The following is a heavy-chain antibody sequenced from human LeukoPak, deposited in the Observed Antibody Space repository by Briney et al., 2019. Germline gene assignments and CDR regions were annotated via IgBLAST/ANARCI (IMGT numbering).Heavy chain of an antibody. CDR1: GFTFSSYG. CDR2: IWYDGSNK. V-gene: IGHV3-33*01. J-gene: IGHJ5*02. D-gene: IGHD2-15*01. Sequence: GRSLRLSCAASGFTFSSYGMHWVRQAPGKGLEWVAAIWYDGSNKYYADSVKGRFTISRDNSKNTLYLQMNSLRAEDTAVYYCARGLGYCSGGSCSGFNWFDPWGQGTLVTVSS. CDR3: ARGLGYCSGGSCSGFNWFDP.